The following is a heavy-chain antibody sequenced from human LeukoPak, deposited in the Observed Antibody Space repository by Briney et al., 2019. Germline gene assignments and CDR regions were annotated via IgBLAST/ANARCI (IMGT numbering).Heavy chain of an antibody. D-gene: IGHD1-7*01. CDR1: GYTFISCA. V-gene: IGHV1-18*01. Sequence: RASVKVSCKASGYTFISCAVNWVRQAPGQGLEWMGWINTYNGHTKYPQNLHGRITMTTDTSTNTAYMELRSLRYDGTAVYYCARGVGTKAQDFDYWGQGTLVTVSS. CDR2: INTYNGHT. CDR3: ARGVGTKAQDFDY. J-gene: IGHJ4*02.